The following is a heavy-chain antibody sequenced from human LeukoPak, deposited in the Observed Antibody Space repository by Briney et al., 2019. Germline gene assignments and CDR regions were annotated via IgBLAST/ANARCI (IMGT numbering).Heavy chain of an antibody. Sequence: PSETLSLTCTVSGGSISSYYWSWIRQPPGKGLEWIGYIYYSGSTNYNPSLKSRVTISVDTSKNQFSLKLSSVTAADTAVYYCARWELHDEGHFDYWGQGTLVTVSS. CDR1: GGSISSYY. D-gene: IGHD1-26*01. CDR2: IYYSGST. CDR3: ARWELHDEGHFDY. V-gene: IGHV4-59*08. J-gene: IGHJ4*02.